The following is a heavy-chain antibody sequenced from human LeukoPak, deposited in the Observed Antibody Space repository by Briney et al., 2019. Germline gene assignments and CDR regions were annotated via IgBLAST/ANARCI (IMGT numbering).Heavy chain of an antibody. Sequence: SSETLSLTCTVSGGSISSYYWSWIRQPPGKGLEWIGYIYYSGSTNYNPSLKSRVTTSVDTSKNQFSLKLSSVTAADTAVYYCARAAGAAAGRFDYWGQGTLVTVSS. D-gene: IGHD6-13*01. V-gene: IGHV4-59*01. CDR1: GGSISSYY. J-gene: IGHJ4*02. CDR2: IYYSGST. CDR3: ARAAGAAAGRFDY.